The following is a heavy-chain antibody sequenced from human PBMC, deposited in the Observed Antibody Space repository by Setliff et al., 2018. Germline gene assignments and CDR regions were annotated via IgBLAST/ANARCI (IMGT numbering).Heavy chain of an antibody. CDR2: IYYTGTA. Sequence: LTCTVSGDSISSTSYQWGWVRQPPGKGLEWIGSIYYTGTAYYNPSLKSRVTISVDTSKNQFSLQVTSLAATDTALYFCARHEFVGGYYGSVTYRHFDYWGQGILVTVS. D-gene: IGHD3-10*01. J-gene: IGHJ4*02. CDR1: GDSISSTSYQ. CDR3: ARHEFVGGYYGSVTYRHFDY. V-gene: IGHV4-39*01.